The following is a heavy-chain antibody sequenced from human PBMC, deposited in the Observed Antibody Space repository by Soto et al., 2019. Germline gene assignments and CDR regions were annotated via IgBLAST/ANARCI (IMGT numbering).Heavy chain of an antibody. J-gene: IGHJ4*02. D-gene: IGHD2-2*01. CDR2: IYWDDDE. CDR3: AHGSCSSADCYPNPYLDY. Sequence: QITLKESGPTLVKPTQTLTLTCTFSGFSLSTTAEGVGWIRQPPGKALEWLALIYWDDDERYSPSLKSSLTITKDTSNNQVVLTMTNVDPVDTATYYCAHGSCSSADCYPNPYLDYWGQGILVTVSS. CDR1: GFSLSTTAEG. V-gene: IGHV2-5*02.